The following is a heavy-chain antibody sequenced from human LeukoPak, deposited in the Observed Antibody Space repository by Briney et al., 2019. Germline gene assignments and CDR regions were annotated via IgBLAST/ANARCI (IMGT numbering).Heavy chain of an antibody. CDR2: ISGSGGSA. CDR1: GFTFSSYA. J-gene: IGHJ6*02. Sequence: GGSLRLSCAASGFTFSSYAVSWVRQAPGKGLEWVSAISGSGGSAYYADSVKGRFTISRDNSKNTLYLQMNSLRAEDTAVYYCAEDGNGWFGELQYTHYYGMDVWGQGTTVTVSS. V-gene: IGHV3-23*01. CDR3: AEDGNGWFGELQYTHYYGMDV. D-gene: IGHD3-10*01.